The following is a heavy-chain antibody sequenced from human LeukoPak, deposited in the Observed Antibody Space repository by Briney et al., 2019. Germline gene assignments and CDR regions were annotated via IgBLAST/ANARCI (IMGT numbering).Heavy chain of an antibody. CDR3: ARDLGSSGYPLYYYYGMDV. D-gene: IGHD3-22*01. Sequence: GGSLRLSCAASGFTFSSYAMHWVRQAPGKGLEWVAVISYDGSNKYYADSVKGRFTISRDNAKNSLYLQINSLRAEDTAVYYCARDLGSSGYPLYYYYGMDVWGQGTTVTVSS. CDR1: GFTFSSYA. CDR2: ISYDGSNK. V-gene: IGHV3-30*04. J-gene: IGHJ6*02.